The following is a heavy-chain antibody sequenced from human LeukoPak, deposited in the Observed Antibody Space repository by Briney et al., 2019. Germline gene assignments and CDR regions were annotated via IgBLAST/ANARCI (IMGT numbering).Heavy chain of an antibody. Sequence: SVKVSCKASGFTFTSSAIQWVRQARGQRLEWIGWIVVGSGNTNYAQKFQERVTITRDMSTSTAYMELSSLRSEDTAVYYCAAGKRGYSGYDGWGQGTLVTVSS. D-gene: IGHD5-12*01. CDR1: GFTFTSSA. V-gene: IGHV1-58*02. CDR2: IVVGSGNT. J-gene: IGHJ4*02. CDR3: AAGKRGYSGYDG.